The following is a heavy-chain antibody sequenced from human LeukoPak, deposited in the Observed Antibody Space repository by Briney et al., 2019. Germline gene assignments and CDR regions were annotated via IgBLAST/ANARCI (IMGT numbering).Heavy chain of an antibody. CDR1: GGSISSGGYS. CDR2: IYHSGTT. V-gene: IGHV4-30-2*01. Sequence: PSETLSLTCDVFGGSISSGGYSWSWIRQPPGKGLEWIGYIYHSGTTYYNPSLKSRVTLSVDKSRNQVSLKLNSVTAADTAGYYCARGLVYYGSGSHNWFDPWGQGTLVAVSS. CDR3: ARGLVYYGSGSHNWFDP. J-gene: IGHJ5*02. D-gene: IGHD3-10*01.